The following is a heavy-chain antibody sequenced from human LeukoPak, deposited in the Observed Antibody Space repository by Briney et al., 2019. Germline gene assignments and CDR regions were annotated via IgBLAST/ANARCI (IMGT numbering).Heavy chain of an antibody. CDR1: GFTFDAYA. J-gene: IGHJ4*02. D-gene: IGHD3-22*01. CDR2: LTNTGGTK. CDR3: ARSAYLDSSGYYFDF. V-gene: IGHV3-23*01. Sequence: GGSLRLSCTASGFTFDAYAMNWVREAPGKGLEWVSGLTNTGGTKYYADSVKGRFSISRDNSKITVSLQMNSLSADDTAVYYCARSAYLDSSGYYFDFWGQGTLVTVSS.